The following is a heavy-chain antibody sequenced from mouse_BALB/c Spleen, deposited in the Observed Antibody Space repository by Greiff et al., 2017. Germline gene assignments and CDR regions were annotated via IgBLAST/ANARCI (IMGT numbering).Heavy chain of an antibody. J-gene: IGHJ3*01. CDR3: ARGGNYVSFAY. D-gene: IGHD2-1*01. Sequence: EVKLMESGGGLVQPGGSRKLSCAASGFTFSDYGMAWVRQAPGKGPEWVAFISNLAYSIYYADTVTGRFTISRENAKNTLYLEMSSLRSEDTAMYYCARGGNYVSFAYWGQGTLVTVSA. CDR2: ISNLAYSI. V-gene: IGHV5-15*02. CDR1: GFTFSDYG.